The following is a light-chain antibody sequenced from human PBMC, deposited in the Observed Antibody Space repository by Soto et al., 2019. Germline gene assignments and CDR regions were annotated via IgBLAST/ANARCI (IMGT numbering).Light chain of an antibody. Sequence: QSALTQPASVSGSPGPSITISCTGTSSDVGGYNYVSWYQHHPGKAPKLMIYDVSNRPSGVSNRFSGSKSGNTASLTISGLQPEDEADYYCCSYTTSNTRQIVFGTGTKVTVL. CDR2: DVS. CDR3: CSYTTSNTRQIV. V-gene: IGLV2-14*03. J-gene: IGLJ1*01. CDR1: SSDVGGYNY.